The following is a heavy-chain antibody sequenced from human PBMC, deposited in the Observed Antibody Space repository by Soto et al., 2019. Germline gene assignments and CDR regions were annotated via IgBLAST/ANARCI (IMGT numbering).Heavy chain of an antibody. D-gene: IGHD1-7*01. CDR3: ARGGPRVNYVGYYYYMDF. V-gene: IGHV1-8*01. J-gene: IGHJ6*03. CDR1: GYTFTSYD. CDR2: MNPNSGNT. Sequence: ASVKVSCKASGYTFTSYDINWVRQATGQGLEWMGWMNPNSGNTGYAQKFQGRVTMTRNTSISTAYMELSSLRSEDTAVYYCARGGPRVNYVGYYYYMDFWGKGITVNVAS.